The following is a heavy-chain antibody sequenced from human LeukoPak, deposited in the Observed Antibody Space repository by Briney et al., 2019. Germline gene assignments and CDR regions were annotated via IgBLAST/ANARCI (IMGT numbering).Heavy chain of an antibody. CDR3: ARLDVITFGGSTWSGFGP. CDR2: ISAYNGNT. J-gene: IGHJ5*02. D-gene: IGHD3-16*01. Sequence: ASVKVSCKASGYTFTSYGISWVRQAPGQGLEWMGWISAYNGNTNYAQKLQGRVTMTTDTSTSTAYMELRSLRSDDTAVYYCARLDVITFGGSTWSGFGPWGQGTLVTVSS. V-gene: IGHV1-18*01. CDR1: GYTFTSYG.